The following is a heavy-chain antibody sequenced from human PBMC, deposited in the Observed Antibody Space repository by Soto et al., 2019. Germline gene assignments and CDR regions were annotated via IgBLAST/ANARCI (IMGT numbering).Heavy chain of an antibody. CDR2: IHPSGST. D-gene: IGHD3-22*01. J-gene: IGHJ4*02. V-gene: IGHV4-34*01. Sequence: SETLSLTCAVYGGSFSGYYCSWIRQAPGKGLEWIGEIHPSGSTYYNPSLESRLTLSVDTSKNQFSLKLTSMTAADTAVYYCSRVIDSKKVGNYWGQGTQVTVSS. CDR1: GGSFSGYY. CDR3: SRVIDSKKVGNY.